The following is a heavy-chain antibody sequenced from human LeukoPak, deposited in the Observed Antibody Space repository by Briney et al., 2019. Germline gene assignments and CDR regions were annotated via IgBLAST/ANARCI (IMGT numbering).Heavy chain of an antibody. Sequence: GGSLRLSCAASGFTFSTSWMHWVRQAPGQVLVWVSRINPDGSITNYADSVKGRSTISRDNANNMLYLLMNSLRVDDTAVYYCVRALLGTSDYWGQGTLVTVSS. CDR1: GFTFSTSW. CDR2: INPDGSIT. J-gene: IGHJ4*02. V-gene: IGHV3-74*01. CDR3: VRALLGTSDY. D-gene: IGHD7-27*01.